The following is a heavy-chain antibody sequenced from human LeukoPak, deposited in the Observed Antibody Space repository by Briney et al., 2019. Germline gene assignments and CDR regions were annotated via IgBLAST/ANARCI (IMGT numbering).Heavy chain of an antibody. V-gene: IGHV1-18*01. J-gene: IGHJ4*02. Sequence: ASVKVSCKASGYTFTSYGISWVRQAPGQGLEWTGWISAYNGNTNYAQKFQGRVTMTEDTSTDTAYMELSSLRSEDTAVYYCATVTPIVGATALFDYWGQGTLVTVSS. CDR1: GYTFTSYG. CDR3: ATVTPIVGATALFDY. D-gene: IGHD1-26*01. CDR2: ISAYNGNT.